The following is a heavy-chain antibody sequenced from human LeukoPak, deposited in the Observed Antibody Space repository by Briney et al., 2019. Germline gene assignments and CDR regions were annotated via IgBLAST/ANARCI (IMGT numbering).Heavy chain of an antibody. CDR2: IKLDGSEK. CDR3: ARDFFAFGGVIALLDY. J-gene: IGHJ4*02. CDR1: GFTFNTYT. D-gene: IGHD3-16*02. V-gene: IGHV3-7*01. Sequence: PGGSLRLSCAASGFTFNTYTMNWVRQAPGKGLEWVANIKLDGSEKYYVDSVKGRFTISRDNAKKSLYLQMNSLRDEDTAVYYCARDFFAFGGVIALLDYWGQGTLVTVSS.